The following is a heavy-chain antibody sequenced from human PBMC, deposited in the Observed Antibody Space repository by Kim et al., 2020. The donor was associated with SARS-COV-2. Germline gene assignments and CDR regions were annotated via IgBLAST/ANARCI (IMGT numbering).Heavy chain of an antibody. CDR1: GGSFSGYY. J-gene: IGHJ6*01. V-gene: IGHV4-34*01. CDR2: INHSGST. D-gene: IGHD6-13*01. CDR3: ARGSIAAAGTDDYYYYGM. Sequence: SETLSLTCAVYGGSFSGYYWCWIRQPPGKGLEWIGEINHSGSTNYNPSLKCRVTISVDTSKNQFSLKLSSVTAADTAVYYCARGSIAAAGTDDYYYYGM.